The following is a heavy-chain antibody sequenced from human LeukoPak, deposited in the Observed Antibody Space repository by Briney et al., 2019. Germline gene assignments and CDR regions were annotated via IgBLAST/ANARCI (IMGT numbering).Heavy chain of an antibody. V-gene: IGHV4-59*01. CDR1: GGSISSYY. J-gene: IGHJ5*02. CDR3: ARSGSRRPYNWFDP. CDR2: IYYSGST. Sequence: SETLSLTCTVSGGSISSYYWSWIRQPPGKGLEWIGNIYYSGSTNYNPSLKSRVTISVDTSKNQFSLKLSSVTAADTAVYYCARSGSRRPYNWFDPWGQGTLVTVSS. D-gene: IGHD6-13*01.